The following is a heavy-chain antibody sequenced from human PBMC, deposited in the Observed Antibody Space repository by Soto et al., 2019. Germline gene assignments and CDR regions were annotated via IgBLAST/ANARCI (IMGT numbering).Heavy chain of an antibody. J-gene: IGHJ4*02. V-gene: IGHV3-53*01. CDR2: IYSTGTT. Sequence: EVQLVESGGGLIQPGGSLKLSCAASGFTVGNNYMSWVRQAPGKGLEWVSLIYSTGTTKYADSVTGRFTVSRDNAKNTLYLQMNSLRVEDTALYYCANDGRGSGSHYNSFGYWGQGTLVTVSS. CDR1: GFTVGNNY. CDR3: ANDGRGSGSHYNSFGY. D-gene: IGHD3-10*01.